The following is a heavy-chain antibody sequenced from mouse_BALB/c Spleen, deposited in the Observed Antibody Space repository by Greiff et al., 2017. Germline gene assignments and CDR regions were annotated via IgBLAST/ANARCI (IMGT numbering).Heavy chain of an antibody. CDR2: ISSGGSYT. J-gene: IGHJ4*01. CDR3: TRDDYGSRNYYAMDY. Sequence: EVMLVESGGGLVKPGGSLKLSCAASGFTFSSYTMSWVRQTPEKRLEWVATISSGGSYTYYPDSVKGRFTISRDNAKNTLYLQMSSLKSEDTAMYYCTRDDYGSRNYYAMDYWGQGTSVTVSS. CDR1: GFTFSSYT. D-gene: IGHD1-1*01. V-gene: IGHV5-6-4*01.